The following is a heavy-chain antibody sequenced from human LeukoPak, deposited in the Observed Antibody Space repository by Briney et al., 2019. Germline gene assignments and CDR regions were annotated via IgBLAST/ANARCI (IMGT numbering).Heavy chain of an antibody. CDR2: IYTSGST. J-gene: IGHJ4*02. V-gene: IGHV4-61*02. D-gene: IGHD3-10*01. Sequence: PSQTLSLTCTVPGASISSGSYYWSWIRQPAGKGLEWIGRIYTSGSTNCNPSLKSRVTISVDTSKNQFSLKLSSVTAADTAVYYCARDYYGSGNYFGYWGQGTLVTVSS. CDR3: ARDYYGSGNYFGY. CDR1: GASISSGSYY.